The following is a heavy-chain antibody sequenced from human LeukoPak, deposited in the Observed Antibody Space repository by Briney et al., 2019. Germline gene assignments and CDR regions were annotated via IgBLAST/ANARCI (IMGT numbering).Heavy chain of an antibody. V-gene: IGHV4-59*11. CDR2: ISYIGST. CDR3: ARDLVTVTKGFDI. D-gene: IGHD4-17*01. CDR1: DDSFSSHY. J-gene: IGHJ3*02. Sequence: PSETLSLACAVSDDSFSSHYWTWIRQPPGKGLEWIGYISYIGSTNYTPSLKSRVTISIDTSKNEFSPKLPSVTAADTAVYYCARDLVTVTKGFDIWGQGTMVTVSS.